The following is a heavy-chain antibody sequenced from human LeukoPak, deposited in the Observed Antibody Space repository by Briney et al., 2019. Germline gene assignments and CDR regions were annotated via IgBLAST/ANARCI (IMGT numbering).Heavy chain of an antibody. V-gene: IGHV3-21*04. J-gene: IGHJ3*02. CDR1: GFTFSTYS. D-gene: IGHD3-3*01. Sequence: GGSLRLPCAASGFTFSTYSMNWVRQAPGKGLEWVSSISSSSSYMFYADSVKGRFTISRDNSKNTLYLQMNSLRAEDTAVYYCAKDLSRFLEWLSAFDIWGQGTKVTVSS. CDR2: ISSSSSYM. CDR3: AKDLSRFLEWLSAFDI.